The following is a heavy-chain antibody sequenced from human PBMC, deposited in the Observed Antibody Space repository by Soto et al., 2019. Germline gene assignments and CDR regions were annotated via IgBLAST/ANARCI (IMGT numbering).Heavy chain of an antibody. CDR1: GGTFSSYA. V-gene: IGHV1-69*13. CDR3: ARASLVVPAAALYYYYGMDV. Sequence: SVKVSCKASGGTFSSYAISWVRQAPGQGLEWMGGIIPIFGTANYAQKFQGRVTITADESTSTAYMELSSLRSEDTAVYYCARASLVVPAAALYYYYGMDVWGQGTTVTVSS. CDR2: IIPIFGTA. D-gene: IGHD2-2*01. J-gene: IGHJ6*02.